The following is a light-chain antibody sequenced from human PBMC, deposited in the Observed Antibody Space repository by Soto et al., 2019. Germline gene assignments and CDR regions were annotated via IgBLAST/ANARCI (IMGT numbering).Light chain of an antibody. CDR1: SSDVGGYNY. J-gene: IGLJ1*01. CDR2: DVS. Sequence: QSALTQPASVSGSPGQSITISCTGTSSDVGGYNYVSWYQQHPGKAPKFMIYDVSNRPSGVSNRFSGSKSGNTASLTISGLQAEDEADYYCSSYITSXTRQIVFGTGTKVTVL. CDR3: SSYITSXTRQIV. V-gene: IGLV2-14*01.